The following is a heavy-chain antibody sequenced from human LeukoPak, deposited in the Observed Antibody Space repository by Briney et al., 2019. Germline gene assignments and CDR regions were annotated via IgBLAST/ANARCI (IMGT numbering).Heavy chain of an antibody. J-gene: IGHJ4*02. CDR3: ARGEYYFDY. V-gene: IGHV4-59*06. Sequence: SETLSLTCTVSGGSISSHYWSWIRQPPGKGLEWIGYIYYSGSTYYNPSLKSRVTISVDTSKNQFSLKLSSVTAADTAVYYCARGEYYFDYWGQGTLVTVSS. CDR2: IYYSGST. CDR1: GGSISSHY.